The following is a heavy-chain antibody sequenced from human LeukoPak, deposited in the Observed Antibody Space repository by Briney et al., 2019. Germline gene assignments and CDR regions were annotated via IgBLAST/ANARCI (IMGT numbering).Heavy chain of an antibody. D-gene: IGHD3-3*01. Sequence: SETLSLTCTVSGGSISSYYWSRIRQPPGKGLEWIGYIYYSGSTNYDPSLKSRVTISVDTSKNQFSLKLSSVTAADTAVYYCASSSGDYYDFWSGYLAHYYYGMDVWGQGTTVTVSS. V-gene: IGHV4-59*12. J-gene: IGHJ6*02. CDR1: GGSISSYY. CDR2: IYYSGST. CDR3: ASSSGDYYDFWSGYLAHYYYGMDV.